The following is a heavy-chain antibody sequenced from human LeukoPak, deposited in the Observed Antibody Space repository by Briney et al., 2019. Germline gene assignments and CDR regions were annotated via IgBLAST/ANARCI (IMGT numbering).Heavy chain of an antibody. Sequence: GESLKISCKGSAYSFTGYWIGWVRQMPGKGLEWMGIINPGDSDTTYSPSFQGQVTISADKSISTAYLQWSSLKASDTAMYYCARMRYYYDSSGYFDLFDYWGQGTLVTVSS. J-gene: IGHJ4*02. CDR1: AYSFTGYW. CDR3: ARMRYYYDSSGYFDLFDY. D-gene: IGHD3-22*01. CDR2: INPGDSDT. V-gene: IGHV5-51*01.